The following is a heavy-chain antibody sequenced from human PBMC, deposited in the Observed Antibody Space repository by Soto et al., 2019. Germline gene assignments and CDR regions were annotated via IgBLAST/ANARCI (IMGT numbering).Heavy chain of an antibody. Sequence: EVQLLESGGGLVQPGGSLRLSCAASGFTFSNYAISWVRQAPGKGLEWVSIISGSGDTSYYADSVKGRFTISRDNSRNTLYLQMNSLRAGDSAKYCCAKEGTGGLYYFDYWGPGTLVTVSS. CDR3: AKEGTGGLYYFDY. D-gene: IGHD5-12*01. J-gene: IGHJ4*02. CDR2: ISGSGDTS. CDR1: GFTFSNYA. V-gene: IGHV3-23*01.